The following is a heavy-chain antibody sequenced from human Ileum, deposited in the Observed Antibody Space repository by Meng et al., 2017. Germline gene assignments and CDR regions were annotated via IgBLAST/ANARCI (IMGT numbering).Heavy chain of an antibody. J-gene: IGHJ4*02. V-gene: IGHV4-4*02. CDR2: IFHTGST. Sequence: VQRQGRRQGLVELSVTMSLTCVVSGDSISSSNWWNWVRQPPGKGLEWIGEIFHTGSTNYNPSLKSRVTISADKSKNQFSLNLSSVTAADTAVYYCATNKNKKIDYWGQGTLVTVSS. CDR3: ATNKNKKIDY. D-gene: IGHD2/OR15-2a*01. CDR1: GDSISSSNW.